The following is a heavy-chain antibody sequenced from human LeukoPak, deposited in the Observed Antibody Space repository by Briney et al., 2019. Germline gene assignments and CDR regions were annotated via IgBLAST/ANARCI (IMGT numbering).Heavy chain of an antibody. CDR2: IAFDGSEK. V-gene: IGHV3-30*04. Sequence: PGGSLRLSCVASGFTFTNFALHWVRQAPGKGLEWVALIAFDGSEKYYADSVKGRFTISRDNSKNTLYLQLNSMTSEDTAVYFCARGGSYLSAFDIWGQGTMVTVSS. D-gene: IGHD1-26*01. CDR1: GFTFTNFA. J-gene: IGHJ3*02. CDR3: ARGGSYLSAFDI.